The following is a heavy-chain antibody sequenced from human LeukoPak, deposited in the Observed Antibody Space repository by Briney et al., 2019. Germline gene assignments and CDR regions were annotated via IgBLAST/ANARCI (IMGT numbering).Heavy chain of an antibody. CDR2: IFYSGNT. D-gene: IGHD6-13*01. CDR1: GDSISTYY. J-gene: IGHJ4*02. Sequence: SETLSLTCTVSGDSISTYYWSWIRQPPGKGLEWIAYIFYSGNTNYNPSLKSRVTMSVDTSKNQFSLRLSSVTATDTAVYYCARHFDGSSWSFFDFWGQGTLVTVSS. V-gene: IGHV4-59*08. CDR3: ARHFDGSSWSFFDF.